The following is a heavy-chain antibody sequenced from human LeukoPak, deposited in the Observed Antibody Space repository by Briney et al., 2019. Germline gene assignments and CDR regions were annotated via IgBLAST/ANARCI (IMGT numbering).Heavy chain of an antibody. CDR2: IKHDGSEK. CDR1: GFIFTNYF. Sequence: GGSLRLSCAASGFIFTNYFMSWVRQAPGKGLEWVASIKHDGSEKYYVDSVRGRFTISRDNTMSSLYLQMSSLRAEDTAVYYCATDRGWRTSGYYLYYLEYWGQGTLVTFSS. D-gene: IGHD3-3*01. CDR3: ATDRGWRTSGYYLYYLEY. J-gene: IGHJ4*02. V-gene: IGHV3-7*01.